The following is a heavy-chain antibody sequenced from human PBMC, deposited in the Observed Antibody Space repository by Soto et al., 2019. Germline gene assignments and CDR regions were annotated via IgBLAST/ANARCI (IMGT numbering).Heavy chain of an antibody. D-gene: IGHD2-21*02. V-gene: IGHV4-4*02. CDR1: GGTVASSHW. CDR2: VYHTGDT. Sequence: PSETLSLTCGVSGGTVASSHWWSWVRQSPSRGLERIGNVYHTGDTNFNPSLQSRVTFSVDKSNNQFSLRLTSLTAADTAVYFCAREIVTAGGNNYFDPWGPGTLVTVSS. CDR3: AREIVTAGGNNYFDP. J-gene: IGHJ5*02.